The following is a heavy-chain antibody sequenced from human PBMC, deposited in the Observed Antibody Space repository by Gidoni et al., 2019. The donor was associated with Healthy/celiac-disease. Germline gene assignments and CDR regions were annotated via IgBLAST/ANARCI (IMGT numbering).Heavy chain of an antibody. D-gene: IGHD5-12*01. CDR1: GFTFSSHG. CDR3: ARDRVPYSGYPWYMDV. Sequence: EVQLVESGGGLVQPGGSLRLSCAASGFTFSSHGMSLVRQAPGKGLEWVANIKQDGSEKYYVDSVKGRYTISRDNAKNSLYLQMNSLRAEDTAVYYCARDRVPYSGYPWYMDVWGKGTTVTVSS. V-gene: IGHV3-7*03. CDR2: IKQDGSEK. J-gene: IGHJ6*03.